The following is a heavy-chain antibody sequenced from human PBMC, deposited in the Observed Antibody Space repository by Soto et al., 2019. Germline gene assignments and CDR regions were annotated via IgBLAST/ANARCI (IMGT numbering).Heavy chain of an antibody. Sequence: SVKVSCKASGFTFTSSAMLWVRQARGQRLEWIGWIVVGSGNTNYAQKLQERVTITRDMSTSPAYMELSSLRSEDTAVYYCAAGELLGQTYFDYRGQGPLVTVSS. CDR2: IVVGSGNT. V-gene: IGHV1-58*02. CDR1: GFTFTSSA. CDR3: AAGELLGQTYFDY. D-gene: IGHD1-26*01. J-gene: IGHJ4*02.